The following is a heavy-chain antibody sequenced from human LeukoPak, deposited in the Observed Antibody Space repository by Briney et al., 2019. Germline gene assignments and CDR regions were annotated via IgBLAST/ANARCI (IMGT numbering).Heavy chain of an antibody. CDR1: GFTFSSYW. J-gene: IGHJ5*02. CDR3: VRGQTSLDNWFDP. CDR2: INEVGSEK. V-gene: IGHV3-7*01. Sequence: PGGSLRLSCAASGFTFSSYWMSWVRRAPGKGLEWVANINEVGSEKNYADSVKGRFTISRDNAKNSLSLQMTSLRADDTAVYYCVRGQTSLDNWFDPWGQGTLVIVSS.